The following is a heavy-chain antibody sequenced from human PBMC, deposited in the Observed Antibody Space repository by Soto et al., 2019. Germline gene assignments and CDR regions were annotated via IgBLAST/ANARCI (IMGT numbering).Heavy chain of an antibody. CDR1: GYTFTSYD. D-gene: IGHD2-15*01. Sequence: ASVKVSCKASGYTFTSYDINWVRQAPGQGLEWMGWMNPNSGNTGYAQKFQGRVTMTRNTSISTAYMELSSLRSEDTAVYYCARAGYCSGGSCYSVYVWFDPCGKGNLVTVST. CDR2: MNPNSGNT. J-gene: IGHJ5*02. CDR3: ARAGYCSGGSCYSVYVWFDP. V-gene: IGHV1-8*01.